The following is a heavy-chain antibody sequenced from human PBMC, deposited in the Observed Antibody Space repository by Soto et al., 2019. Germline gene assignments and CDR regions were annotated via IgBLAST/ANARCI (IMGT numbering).Heavy chain of an antibody. J-gene: IGHJ4*02. Sequence: GGSLRLSCAASGFTFSSYSMNWVRQAPGKGLEWVSSISSSSSYIYYADSVKGRFTISRDNAKNSLYLQMNSLRAEDTAVYYCARDLGYGDKIDYWGQGTLVTVSS. CDR2: ISSSSSYI. CDR1: GFTFSSYS. V-gene: IGHV3-21*01. CDR3: ARDLGYGDKIDY. D-gene: IGHD4-17*01.